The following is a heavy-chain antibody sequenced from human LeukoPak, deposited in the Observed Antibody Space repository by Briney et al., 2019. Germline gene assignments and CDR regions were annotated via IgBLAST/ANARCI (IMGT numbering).Heavy chain of an antibody. CDR1: GGSISSYY. V-gene: IGHV4-59*01. CDR2: IYYSGST. Sequence: PSETLSLTCTVSGGSISSYYWSWIRQPPGKGLEWIGYIYYSGSTNYNPSLKSRVTISVDTSKNQFSLKLSSVTAADTAVYYCARTAFITYYYDSSGYPNWFDPWGQGTLVTVSS. CDR3: ARTAFITYYYDSSGYPNWFDP. J-gene: IGHJ5*02. D-gene: IGHD3-22*01.